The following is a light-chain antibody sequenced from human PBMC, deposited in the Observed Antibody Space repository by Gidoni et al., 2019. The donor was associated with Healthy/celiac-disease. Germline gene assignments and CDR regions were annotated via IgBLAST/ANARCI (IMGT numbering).Light chain of an antibody. CDR2: DAS. CDR1: QSVSSY. V-gene: IGKV3-11*01. CDR3: QQRSNWPPLT. Sequence: EIGWKQSPATLSLSPGERATLSCRARQSVSSYLAWYQKKPGQAPRLLIYDASNRATVLPARFSGSGSGTDFTLTISSLEPEDFAVYYCQQRSNWPPLTFXGXTKVEIK. J-gene: IGKJ4*01.